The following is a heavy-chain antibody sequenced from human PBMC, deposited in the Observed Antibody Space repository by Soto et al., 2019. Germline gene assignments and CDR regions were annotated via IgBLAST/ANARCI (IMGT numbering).Heavy chain of an antibody. J-gene: IGHJ4*02. V-gene: IGHV6-1*01. CDR3: ARSNPPDYGHVAGTSIDY. Sequence: SQTLSLTCAISGDSVSSNSAAWNWIRQSPSRGLEWLGRTYYRSKWYNDYAVSVKSRITINPDTSKNQFSLQLNSVTPEDTAVYYCARSNPPDYGHVAGTSIDYWGQGTLVTVSS. CDR2: TYYRSKWYN. D-gene: IGHD4-17*01. CDR1: GDSVSSNSAA.